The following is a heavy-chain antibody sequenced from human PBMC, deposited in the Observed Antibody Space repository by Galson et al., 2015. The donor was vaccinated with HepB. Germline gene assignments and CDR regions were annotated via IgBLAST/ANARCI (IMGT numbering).Heavy chain of an antibody. CDR2: ISSRGDA. D-gene: IGHD2-2*01. V-gene: IGHV4-4*07. CDR1: GGSLSIYY. J-gene: IGHJ3*02. CDR3: ARDWWGESTNAFDI. Sequence: ATLSLTCTVSGGSLSIYYWSWMRQPAGKGLEWIGRISSRGDAYYNPSLRSRVTMSVDTSKNQFSLNLNSLSAADTAVYYCARDWWGESTNAFDIWGQGTIVTVSS.